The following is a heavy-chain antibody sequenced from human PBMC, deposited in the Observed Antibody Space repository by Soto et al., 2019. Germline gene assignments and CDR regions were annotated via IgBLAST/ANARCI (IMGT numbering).Heavy chain of an antibody. CDR1: GGSISSSGYY. CDR2: IYYSGST. Sequence: TLSRTSTVSGGSISSSGYYWSWLRQHPGKGLEWIGYIYYSGSTYYNPSLKSRVTISVDTSKNQFSLKLSSVTAADTAVSYCAREKSTRIAAAGPFDYWGQGTLVTVYS. D-gene: IGHD6-13*01. CDR3: AREKSTRIAAAGPFDY. V-gene: IGHV4-31*03. J-gene: IGHJ4*02.